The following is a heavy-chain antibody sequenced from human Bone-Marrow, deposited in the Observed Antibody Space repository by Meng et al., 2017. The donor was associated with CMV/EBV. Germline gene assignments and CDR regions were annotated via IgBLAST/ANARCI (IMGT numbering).Heavy chain of an antibody. CDR1: GYTFTGYY. D-gene: IGHD2-8*01. CDR2: INPDSGGT. V-gene: IGHV1-2*02. Sequence: ASVKVSCKASGYTFTGYYMHWVRQAPGQGLEWMGWINPDSGGTNYAQNFQGRVTMTRDTSISTAYMELSRLRSDDPVGYYCATTNSNGGDIDHGGQVALVTVSS. CDR3: ATTNSNGGDIDH. J-gene: IGHJ4*02.